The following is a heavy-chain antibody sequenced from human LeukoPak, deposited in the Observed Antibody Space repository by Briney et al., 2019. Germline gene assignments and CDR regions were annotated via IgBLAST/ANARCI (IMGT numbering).Heavy chain of an antibody. J-gene: IGHJ6*02. CDR3: ARRWAGDQYYYYGMDV. V-gene: IGHV3-74*01. CDR2: ITNDGSST. Sequence: GGSLRLSCAASGLTFSSHWMHWVRQAPGKGLVWVSRITNDGSSTTYADSVKGRFTISRDNAKNMLYLQVNSLRAEDTAVYYCARRWAGDQYYYYGMDVWGQGTTVTVSS. D-gene: IGHD4-17*01. CDR1: GLTFSSHW.